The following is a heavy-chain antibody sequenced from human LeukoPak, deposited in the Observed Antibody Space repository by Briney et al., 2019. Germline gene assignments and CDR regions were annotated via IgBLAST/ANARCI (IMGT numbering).Heavy chain of an antibody. J-gene: IGHJ4*02. CDR2: ITSSSTTI. Sequence: GSLRLSCAASGFTFSSYSMNWVRQAPGKGLEWVSYITSSSTTIYYADFVKGRFTISRDNAKNSLYLQMNSLRDEDTAVYYCASGYSSSHYRYYFDYWGQGTLVTVSS. D-gene: IGHD6-13*01. CDR1: GFTFSSYS. V-gene: IGHV3-48*02. CDR3: ASGYSSSHYRYYFDY.